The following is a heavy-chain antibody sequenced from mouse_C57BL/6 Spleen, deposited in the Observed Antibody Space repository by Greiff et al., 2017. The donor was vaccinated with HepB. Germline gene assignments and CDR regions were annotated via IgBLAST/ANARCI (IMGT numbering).Heavy chain of an antibody. Sequence: EVHLVESGGGLVKPGGSLKLSCAASGFTFSDYGMHWVRQAPEKGLEWVAYISSGSSTIYYADTVKGRFTISRDNAKNTLFLQMTSLRSEDTAMYYCARNSQLFYFDYWGQGTTRTVSS. D-gene: IGHD4-1*02. V-gene: IGHV5-17*01. J-gene: IGHJ2*01. CDR3: ARNSQLFYFDY. CDR1: GFTFSDYG. CDR2: ISSGSSTI.